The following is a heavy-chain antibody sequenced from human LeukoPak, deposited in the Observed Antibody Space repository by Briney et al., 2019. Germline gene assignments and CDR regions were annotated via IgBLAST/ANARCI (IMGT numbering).Heavy chain of an antibody. V-gene: IGHV4-34*01. CDR2: INHSGST. Sequence: SETLSLTCAVYGGSFSGYYWSWIRQPPGKGLEWIGEINHSGSTNYNPSLKSRVTISVDTSKNQFSLKLSSVTAADTAVYYCASGRSAIRFLEWLLAGDAFDIWGQGTMVTVSS. J-gene: IGHJ3*02. D-gene: IGHD3-3*01. CDR3: ASGRSAIRFLEWLLAGDAFDI. CDR1: GGSFSGYY.